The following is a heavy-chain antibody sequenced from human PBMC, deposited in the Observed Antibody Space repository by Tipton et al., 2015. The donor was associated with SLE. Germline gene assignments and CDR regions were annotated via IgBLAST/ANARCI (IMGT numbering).Heavy chain of an antibody. CDR1: GYTFTGYY. CDR2: INPNSGGT. Sequence: QSGAEVKKPGASVKVSCKASGYTFTGYYMHWVRQAPGQGLEWMGWINPNSGGTNYAQKFQGRVTITTDESTSTAYMELSSLRSEDTAVYYCARGAPYYGMDVWGQGTTVTVSS. CDR3: ARGAPYYGMDV. V-gene: IGHV1-2*02. J-gene: IGHJ6*02.